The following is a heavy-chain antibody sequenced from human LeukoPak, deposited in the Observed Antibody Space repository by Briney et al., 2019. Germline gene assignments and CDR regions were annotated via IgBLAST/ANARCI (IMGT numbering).Heavy chain of an antibody. J-gene: IGHJ4*02. CDR2: ISAYNGDT. D-gene: IGHD5-24*01. Sequence: ASVKVFCKASGYTFTDYYIHWVRQAPGRGLEWMGWISAYNGDTSYAQRFQGRVTMTTDTSTTTVYMELRSLRSDDTAVYYCARDYVAMSTIRDFGYWGQGTLVTVSS. CDR3: ARDYVAMSTIRDFGY. CDR1: GYTFTDYY. V-gene: IGHV1-18*04.